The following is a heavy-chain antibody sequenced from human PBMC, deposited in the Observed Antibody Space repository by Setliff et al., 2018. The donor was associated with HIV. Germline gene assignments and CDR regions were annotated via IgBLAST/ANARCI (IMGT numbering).Heavy chain of an antibody. D-gene: IGHD2-2*02. Sequence: GGSLRLSCAASGFTFSTYSFNWVRQPPGKGLEWVSSLDSNNRNIYYRDSVKGRFTISRDNAKNALYLHMNDLRAEDTAVYYCAREIRDIPQTSPPYYYFYMDVWGKGTTVTVSS. J-gene: IGHJ6*03. CDR1: GFTFSTYS. V-gene: IGHV3-21*01. CDR2: LDSNNRNI. CDR3: AREIRDIPQTSPPYYYFYMDV.